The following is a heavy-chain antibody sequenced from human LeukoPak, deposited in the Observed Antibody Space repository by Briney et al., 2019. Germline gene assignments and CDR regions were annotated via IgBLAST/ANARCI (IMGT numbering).Heavy chain of an antibody. V-gene: IGHV4-39*01. CDR3: AGAPAGSLEWLSPFDY. CDR1: GGSISSSSYY. D-gene: IGHD3-3*01. CDR2: IYYSGST. Sequence: SETLSLTCTVSGGSISSSSYYWGWIRQPPGKGLEWIGSIYYSGSTYYNPSLKSRVTISVDTSKNQLSPKLSSVTAADTAVYYCAGAPAGSLEWLSPFDYWGQGTLVTVSS. J-gene: IGHJ4*02.